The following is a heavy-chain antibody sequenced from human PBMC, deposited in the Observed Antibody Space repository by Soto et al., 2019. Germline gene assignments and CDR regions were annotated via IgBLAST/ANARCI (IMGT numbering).Heavy chain of an antibody. Sequence: LSLTCTVSGGSISSYFWSWIRQPPGKGLEWIGYIYYSGTTNYNPSLKNRVTISVDTSKNQFSLSLSSVTAADTGVYYCARETGSGSYYDYWGQGALVTVSS. CDR1: GGSISSYF. CDR3: ARETGSGSYYDY. CDR2: IYYSGTT. J-gene: IGHJ4*02. V-gene: IGHV4-59*01. D-gene: IGHD3-10*01.